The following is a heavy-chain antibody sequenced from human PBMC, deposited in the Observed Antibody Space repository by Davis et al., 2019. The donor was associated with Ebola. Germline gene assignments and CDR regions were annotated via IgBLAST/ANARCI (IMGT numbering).Heavy chain of an antibody. J-gene: IGHJ6*02. CDR3: ASAPPEWLRLYYYYGMDV. CDR1: GGTFSSYA. D-gene: IGHD5-12*01. CDR2: IIPIFGTA. Sequence: AASVKVSCKASGGTFSSYAISWVRQAPGQGLEWMGGIIPIFGTANYAQKFQGRVTITADKSTSTAYMELSSLRSEDTAVYYCASAPPEWLRLYYYYGMDVWGQGTTVTVSS. V-gene: IGHV1-69*06.